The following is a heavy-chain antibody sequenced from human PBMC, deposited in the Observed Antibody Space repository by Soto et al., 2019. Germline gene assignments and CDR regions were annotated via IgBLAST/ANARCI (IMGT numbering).Heavy chain of an antibody. D-gene: IGHD6-13*01. Sequence: QVQLVQSGAEVKKPGASVKVSCKASGYAFTSYAMHWVRQAPGQRLEWMGWINAGNGNTKYSQKFRGRVTITRDTSASTAYMELSSLRSEDTAVYYCASNLKAAAYYYYYYMDVWGKGTTVTVSS. V-gene: IGHV1-3*01. J-gene: IGHJ6*03. CDR2: INAGNGNT. CDR1: GYAFTSYA. CDR3: ASNLKAAAYYYYYYMDV.